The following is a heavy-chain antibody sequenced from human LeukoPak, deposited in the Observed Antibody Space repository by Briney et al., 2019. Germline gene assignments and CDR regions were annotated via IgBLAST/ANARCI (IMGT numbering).Heavy chain of an antibody. CDR1: GFTFSSYS. CDR3: XXXAXGDYEYFQH. V-gene: IGHV3-23*01. CDR2: ISGSGGST. Sequence: PGGSLRLSCAASGFTFSSYSMNWVRQAPWKGLEWVSAISGSGGSTYYADSVKGRFTISRDNSKNTLYLQINSLRAEDTAVYYCXXXAXGDYEYFQHWGQGTLVTVSS. D-gene: IGHD4-17*01. J-gene: IGHJ1*01.